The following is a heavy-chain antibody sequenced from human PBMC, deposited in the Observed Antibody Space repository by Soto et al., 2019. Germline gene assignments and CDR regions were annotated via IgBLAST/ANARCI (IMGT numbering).Heavy chain of an antibody. V-gene: IGHV4-39*01. Sequence: PSETLSLTCTVSGGSITGGSISSTTYYWGWIRQPPGKGLEWIGSIYYSGSTYYNPSLKSRVTISVDTSKNQFSLKLSSVTAADTAVYYCATQEVGGSYVYTFDPWGQGTLVTVSS. J-gene: IGHJ5*02. CDR3: ATQEVGGSYVYTFDP. CDR2: IYYSGST. D-gene: IGHD1-26*01. CDR1: GGSITGGSISSTTYY.